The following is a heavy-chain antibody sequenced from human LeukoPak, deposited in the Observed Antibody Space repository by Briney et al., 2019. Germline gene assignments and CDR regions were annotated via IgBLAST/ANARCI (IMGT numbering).Heavy chain of an antibody. J-gene: IGHJ5*02. Sequence: ASVKVSCKASGYTFTSYGISWVRQAPGQGLEWMGWINPNSGGTNYAQKFQGRVTMTRDTSISTAYMELSRLRSDDTAVYYCATDPQGYCSSTSCYGGDWFDPWGQGTLVIVSS. V-gene: IGHV1-2*02. CDR1: GYTFTSYG. CDR3: ATDPQGYCSSTSCYGGDWFDP. D-gene: IGHD2-2*01. CDR2: INPNSGGT.